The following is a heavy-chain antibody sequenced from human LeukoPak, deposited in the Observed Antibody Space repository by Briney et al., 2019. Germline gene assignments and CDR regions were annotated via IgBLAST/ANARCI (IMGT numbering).Heavy chain of an antibody. D-gene: IGHD3-22*01. CDR3: AKGTERGVYDSSGYDY. Sequence: GGSLRLSCAASGFTFSSYWMHWVRQAPGEGLVWVSHINSDGISTGYVDSVKGRFIISRDNSKNTLYLQMNSLRAEDTAVYYCAKGTERGVYDSSGYDYWGQGTLVTVSS. V-gene: IGHV3-74*01. CDR2: INSDGIST. CDR1: GFTFSSYW. J-gene: IGHJ4*02.